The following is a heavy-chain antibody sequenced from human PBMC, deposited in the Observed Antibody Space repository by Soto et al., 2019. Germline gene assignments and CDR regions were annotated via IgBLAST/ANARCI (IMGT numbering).Heavy chain of an antibody. CDR2: IYYSGST. CDR1: GGSISSSSYY. V-gene: IGHV4-39*01. CDR3: ARHFRGVVVTAAYFDY. J-gene: IGHJ4*02. Sequence: QLQLQESGPGLVKPSETLSLTCTVSGGSISSSSYYWGWIRQPPGKGLEWIGSIYYSGSTYYNPSLKSRVTISVDTSKNQFSLKLSSVTAADTAVYYCARHFRGVVVTAAYFDYWGQGTLVTVSS. D-gene: IGHD2-21*02.